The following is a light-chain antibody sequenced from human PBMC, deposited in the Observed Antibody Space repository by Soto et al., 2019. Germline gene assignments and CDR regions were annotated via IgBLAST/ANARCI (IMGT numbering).Light chain of an antibody. CDR3: QQYYSTPPT. V-gene: IGKV4-1*01. CDR1: QSVLYSSNNKNY. Sequence: DIVMTQSPDSLAVSLGERATINCKSSQSVLYSSNNKNYLAWYQQKPGQPPKLLIYWASTRESGVPYRFSGSLSGRDFTLTISSLQAEDVAVYYCQQYYSTPPTFGQGTKVEIK. CDR2: WAS. J-gene: IGKJ1*01.